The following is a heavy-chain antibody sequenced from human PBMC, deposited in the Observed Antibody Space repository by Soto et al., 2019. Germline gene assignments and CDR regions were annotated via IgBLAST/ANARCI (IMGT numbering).Heavy chain of an antibody. V-gene: IGHV3-30*18. Sequence: QVQLVESGGGVVQPGRSLRLSCAASGFTFSSYGMHWVRQAPGKGLEWVAVISYDGSNKYYADSVKGRFTISRDNSKNTLYLQMNSLRAEDTAVYYCAKARRPYSSSWYLFDYWGQGTLVTVSS. CDR3: AKARRPYSSSWYLFDY. J-gene: IGHJ4*02. CDR1: GFTFSSYG. D-gene: IGHD6-13*01. CDR2: ISYDGSNK.